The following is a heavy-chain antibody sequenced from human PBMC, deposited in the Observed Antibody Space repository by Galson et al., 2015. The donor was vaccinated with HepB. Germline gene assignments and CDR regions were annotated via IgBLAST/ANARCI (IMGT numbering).Heavy chain of an antibody. CDR1: GFNFRRYY. CDR2: INPDGSTT. Sequence: SLRLSCAAPGFNFRRYYMYWVRQAPGKGLVWVSRINPDGSTTIYADSVRGRFTISRDNAENTLYLQMDSLRAEDTALYYCASLGGGYGMDVWGQGTTVPVSS. J-gene: IGHJ6*02. CDR3: ASLGGGYGMDV. D-gene: IGHD3-16*01. V-gene: IGHV3-74*01.